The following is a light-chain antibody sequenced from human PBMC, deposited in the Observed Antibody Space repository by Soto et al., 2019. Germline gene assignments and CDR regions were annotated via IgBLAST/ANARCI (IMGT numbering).Light chain of an antibody. CDR3: QQSYSTPRT. Sequence: DIQMTQSPSSLSASVGDRVTITCRASQSISSYLNWYQQKPGTAPKLLIYAAPSLQSGVPSRFSGSGSGTDFTLTISSLQPEDFATYYCQQSYSTPRTFGQGTKVDIK. CDR1: QSISSY. CDR2: AAP. J-gene: IGKJ1*01. V-gene: IGKV1-39*01.